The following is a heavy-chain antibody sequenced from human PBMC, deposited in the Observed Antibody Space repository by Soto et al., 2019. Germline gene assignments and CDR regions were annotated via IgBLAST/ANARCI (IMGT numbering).Heavy chain of an antibody. CDR2: LYDLDGT. J-gene: IGHJ3*02. CDR3: ATWHLREHAYDI. V-gene: IGHV3-53*01. Sequence: PGGSLRLSCAAFGFTVSGKKYVAWVRQAPGKGLEWVSALYDLDGTYYADSVKGRFTTSSDSSRTTVYLQMNDLRPDDTAVYSCATWHLREHAYDIWGQGTTVTDSS. D-gene: IGHD3-10*01. CDR1: GFTVSGKKY.